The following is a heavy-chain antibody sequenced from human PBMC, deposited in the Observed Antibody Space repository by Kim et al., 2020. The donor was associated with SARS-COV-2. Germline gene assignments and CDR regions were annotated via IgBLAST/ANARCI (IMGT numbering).Heavy chain of an antibody. J-gene: IGHJ6*02. V-gene: IGHV4-39*07. CDR3: ARAPRPIVGATKFYYGMDV. D-gene: IGHD1-26*01. Sequence: SRVTISVDTSKNQFSLKLSAVTAADTAVYYCARAPRPIVGATKFYYGMDVWGQGTTVTVSS.